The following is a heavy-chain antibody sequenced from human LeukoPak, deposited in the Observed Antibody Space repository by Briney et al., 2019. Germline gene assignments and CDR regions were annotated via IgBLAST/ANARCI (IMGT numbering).Heavy chain of an antibody. D-gene: IGHD5-18*01. CDR2: ISYDGSNK. CDR3: AKGPHGGYRYGYRVYFDY. CDR1: GFTFSSYG. J-gene: IGHJ4*02. Sequence: GGSLRLSCAASGFTFSSYGMHWVRQAPGNGLEWVAVISYDGSNKYYADSVKGRFTISRDNSKNTPYLQMNSLRAEDTAVYYCAKGPHGGYRYGYRVYFDYWGQGTLVTVSS. V-gene: IGHV3-30*18.